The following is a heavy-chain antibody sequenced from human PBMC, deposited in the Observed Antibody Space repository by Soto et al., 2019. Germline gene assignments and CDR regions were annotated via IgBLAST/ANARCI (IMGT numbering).Heavy chain of an antibody. Sequence: GASVKVSCKASGYTFTSYGISWVRQAPGQGLEWIGWISAYNGNTNYAQKIQGRVTMTTDTSTSTAYMELRSLRSDDTAIYYCARPHPYYYDSSGYYWDYWGQGTLVTVSS. J-gene: IGHJ4*02. CDR3: ARPHPYYYDSSGYYWDY. D-gene: IGHD3-22*01. CDR1: GYTFTSYG. V-gene: IGHV1-18*01. CDR2: ISAYNGNT.